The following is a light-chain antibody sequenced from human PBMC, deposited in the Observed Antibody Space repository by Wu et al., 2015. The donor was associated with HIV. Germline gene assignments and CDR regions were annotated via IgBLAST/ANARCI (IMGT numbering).Light chain of an antibody. Sequence: ENVLMQSPGTLSVSPGERVTLFCNATQSVGSLGSNWLAWYQHKPGQSPRLLIYEAYKKAAGVSDRFSGAGSGTDFSLTITRLQTDDFAFYFRQQYGSSPITFGPGTRL. CDR2: EAY. CDR3: QQYGSSPIT. V-gene: IGKV3-20*01. J-gene: IGKJ5*01. CDR1: QSVGSLGSN.